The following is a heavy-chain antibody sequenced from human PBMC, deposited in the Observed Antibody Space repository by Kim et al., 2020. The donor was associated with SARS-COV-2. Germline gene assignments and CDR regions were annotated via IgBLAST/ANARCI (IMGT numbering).Heavy chain of an antibody. V-gene: IGHV4-61*08. CDR3: ARAPKELWSGYPYYFDY. CDR1: GGSVSSGGYY. D-gene: IGHD3-3*01. CDR2: IYYSGST. Sequence: SETLSLTCTVSGGSVSSGGYYWSWIRQHPGKGLEWIGYIYYSGSTNYNPSLKSRVTMSVDTSKNQFSLNLRSVTAADTAVYYCARAPKELWSGYPYYFDYSGPGTPVTASS. J-gene: IGHJ4*02.